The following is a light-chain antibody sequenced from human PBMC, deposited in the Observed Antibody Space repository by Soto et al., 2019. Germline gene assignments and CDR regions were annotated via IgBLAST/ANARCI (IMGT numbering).Light chain of an antibody. Sequence: DIQLTQSPSFLSASVGDRVTITCRASQDISNYLVWYQQKPGKAPKPLIYAASTLQSGVPSRFSGSGSGTEFTLTISSLQPEDFATYYCQQYYSYPLTFGGGTKVDI. CDR1: QDISNY. CDR2: AAS. CDR3: QQYYSYPLT. J-gene: IGKJ4*01. V-gene: IGKV1-9*01.